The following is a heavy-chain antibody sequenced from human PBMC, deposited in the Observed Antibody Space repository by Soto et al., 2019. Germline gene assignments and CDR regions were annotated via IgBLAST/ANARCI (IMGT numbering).Heavy chain of an antibody. Sequence: QVQLVESGGGVVQPGRSLRLSCAASGFTFSSYGMHWVRQAPGKGLEWVAVIWYDGSNKYYADSVKGRFTISGDNSKNTLYLQMNSLRAEDTAVYYCAREVAVAGTGLEFGYWGQGTLVTVSS. V-gene: IGHV3-33*01. CDR3: AREVAVAGTGLEFGY. CDR1: GFTFSSYG. D-gene: IGHD6-19*01. CDR2: IWYDGSNK. J-gene: IGHJ4*02.